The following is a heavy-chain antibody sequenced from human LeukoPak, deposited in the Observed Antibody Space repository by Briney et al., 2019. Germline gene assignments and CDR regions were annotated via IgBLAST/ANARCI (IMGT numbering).Heavy chain of an antibody. CDR2: IRYDGSNT. D-gene: IGHD6-19*01. Sequence: GGSLRLSCAASGFTLSTYGMHWVRQAPGKGLEWVAFIRYDGSNTYYADSVKGRFTISRDNSKNTLYLQMNSLRAEDTAVYYCAKDGRWSSGWSSYWGQGTLVTVSS. CDR1: GFTLSTYG. J-gene: IGHJ4*02. V-gene: IGHV3-30*02. CDR3: AKDGRWSSGWSSY.